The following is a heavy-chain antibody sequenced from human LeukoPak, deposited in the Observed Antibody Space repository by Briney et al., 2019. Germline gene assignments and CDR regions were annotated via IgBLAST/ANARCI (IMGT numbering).Heavy chain of an antibody. V-gene: IGHV3-53*01. Sequence: GGSLRLFCAASGFTIRSNYMSWVRQAPGKGLEWVSVIYSGGSTYYADSVKGRFTISRDNSKNTLYLQMNSLRAEDTAVYYCARDLEGFDPWGQGTLVTVSS. J-gene: IGHJ5*02. CDR3: ARDLEGFDP. CDR2: IYSGGST. CDR1: GFTIRSNY.